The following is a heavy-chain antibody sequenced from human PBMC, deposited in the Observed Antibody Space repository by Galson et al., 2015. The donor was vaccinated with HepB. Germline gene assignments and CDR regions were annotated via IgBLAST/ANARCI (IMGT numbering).Heavy chain of an antibody. Sequence: PSLTCTVSGYSISSGYYWGWIRQPPGKGLEWIGSIYHSGSTYYNPSLKSRVTISVDTSKNQFSLKLSSVTAADTAVYYCARVRYYYDSSGHRGWFDPWGQGTLVTVSS. CDR3: ARVRYYYDSSGHRGWFDP. V-gene: IGHV4-38-2*02. CDR1: GYSISSGYY. J-gene: IGHJ5*02. CDR2: IYHSGST. D-gene: IGHD3-22*01.